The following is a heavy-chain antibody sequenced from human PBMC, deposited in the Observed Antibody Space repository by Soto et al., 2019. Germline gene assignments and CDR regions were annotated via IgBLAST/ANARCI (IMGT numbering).Heavy chain of an antibody. Sequence: QVQLVQSGAEVKKPGASVKVSCKASGYTFTSYYMHWVRQAPGQGLELMGRINPSGGSTSYDQKLQGRVTMTRDTSTSTVYMELSCLRSEDTAVYYCARERYGSGSSPYYFDYWGQGTLVTVSS. V-gene: IGHV1-46*01. CDR3: ARERYGSGSSPYYFDY. CDR1: GYTFTSYY. CDR2: INPSGGST. D-gene: IGHD3-10*01. J-gene: IGHJ4*02.